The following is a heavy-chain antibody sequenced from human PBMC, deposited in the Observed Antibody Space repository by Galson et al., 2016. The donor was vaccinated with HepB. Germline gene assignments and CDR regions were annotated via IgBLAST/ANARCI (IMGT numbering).Heavy chain of an antibody. CDR1: GFTFSFYD. V-gene: IGHV3-13*01. D-gene: IGHD3-10*01. J-gene: IGHJ6*04. CDR3: ARGKSLWTAPWNYGLDV. CDR2: IGTAPGDT. Sequence: SLRLSCAASGFTFSFYDMHWVRQVTGKGLEWISAIGTAPGDTYYSTSVKGRFTISRENAKNSLLLHMSSLRAGDTAVYYCARGKSLWTAPWNYGLDVWGKGTTVTVSS.